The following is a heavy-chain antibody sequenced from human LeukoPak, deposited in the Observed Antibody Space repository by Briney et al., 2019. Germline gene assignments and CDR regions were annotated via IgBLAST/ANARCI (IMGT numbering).Heavy chain of an antibody. CDR2: ISAGGYPI. CDR3: VMTAGPPTDH. Sequence: PGGSLRLSCTGSGFTFNDYYMSWVRQAPGKGLEWLSFISAGGYPIYYADSVRGRFTISRDTAKNSLYLQMNNLRVEDTAVYYCVMTAGPPTDHWGQGALVTVSS. J-gene: IGHJ4*01. CDR1: GFTFNDYY. V-gene: IGHV3-11*04.